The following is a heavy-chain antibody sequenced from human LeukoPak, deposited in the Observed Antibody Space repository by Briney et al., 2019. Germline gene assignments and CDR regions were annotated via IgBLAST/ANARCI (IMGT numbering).Heavy chain of an antibody. CDR3: ARGGKYSSGWYGGGFDY. Sequence: GGSLRLSCAASGFTFSSYAMHWVRQAPGKGLEWVAVISYDGSNKYYADSVKGRFTISRDNSKNTLYLQMNSLRAEDTAVYYCARGGKYSSGWYGGGFDYWGQGTLVTVSS. D-gene: IGHD6-19*01. CDR1: GFTFSSYA. J-gene: IGHJ4*02. CDR2: ISYDGSNK. V-gene: IGHV3-30-3*01.